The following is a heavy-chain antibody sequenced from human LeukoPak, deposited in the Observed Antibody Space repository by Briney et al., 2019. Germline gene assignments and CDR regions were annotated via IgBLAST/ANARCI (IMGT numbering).Heavy chain of an antibody. D-gene: IGHD2-2*02. CDR3: ATSDCSSTSCYTRDEFNWFDP. Sequence: ASVKVPCKVSGYTLTELSMHWVRQAPGKGLEWMGGFDPEDGETIYAQKFQGRVTMTEDTSTDTAYMELSSLRSEDTAVYYCATSDCSSTSCYTRDEFNWFDPWGQGTLVTVSS. CDR2: FDPEDGET. J-gene: IGHJ5*02. V-gene: IGHV1-24*01. CDR1: GYTLTELS.